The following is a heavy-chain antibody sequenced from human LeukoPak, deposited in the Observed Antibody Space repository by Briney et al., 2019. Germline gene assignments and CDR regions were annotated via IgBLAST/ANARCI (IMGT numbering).Heavy chain of an antibody. J-gene: IGHJ3*02. CDR1: GYTFTSYY. Sequence: ASVKVSCKASGYTFTSYYMHWVRQAPGQRLEGMGIINPSGGSTSFAQKFQGRVTMIRDTSTSTVYMELSSLRSEDTAVYYCARAAESNAFDIWGQGTMVTVSS. V-gene: IGHV1-46*01. CDR2: INPSGGST. CDR3: ARAAESNAFDI.